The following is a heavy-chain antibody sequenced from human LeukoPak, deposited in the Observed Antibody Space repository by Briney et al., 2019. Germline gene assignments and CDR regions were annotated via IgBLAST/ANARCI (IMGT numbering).Heavy chain of an antibody. J-gene: IGHJ4*02. CDR1: GFTFSNAW. CDR3: TTPSDFEYSSSSGGFDY. D-gene: IGHD6-6*01. V-gene: IGHV3-15*01. Sequence: PGGSLRLSCAASGFTFSNAWMSLVRQAPAPGLESVGRIKSKTDGGTTDYAAPVKGRFTISRDDSKNTLYLQMNGLKTEDTAVYYCTTPSDFEYSSSSGGFDYWGQGTLVTVSS. CDR2: IKSKTDGGTT.